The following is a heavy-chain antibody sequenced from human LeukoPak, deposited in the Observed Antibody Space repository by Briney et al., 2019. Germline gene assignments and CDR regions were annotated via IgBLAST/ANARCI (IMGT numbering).Heavy chain of an antibody. CDR3: ARGHKNKLYYDFWSGYERALNWFDP. J-gene: IGHJ5*02. Sequence: ALVKVSCKASGYTFTSYDINWVRQATGQGLEWMGWMNPNSGNTGYAQKFQGKVTITRNTSISTAYMELSSLRSEDTAVYYCARGHKNKLYYDFWSGYERALNWFDPWGQGTLVTVSS. CDR2: MNPNSGNT. V-gene: IGHV1-8*03. D-gene: IGHD3-3*01. CDR1: GYTFTSYD.